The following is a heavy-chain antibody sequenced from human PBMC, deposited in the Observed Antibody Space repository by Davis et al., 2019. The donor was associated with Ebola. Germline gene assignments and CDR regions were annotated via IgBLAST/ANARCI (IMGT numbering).Heavy chain of an antibody. V-gene: IGHV1-46*01. CDR3: ARDILNDFTWKGPFDS. CDR2: INPGGTIGNL. CDR1: GYSFTSHH. J-gene: IGHJ4*02. Sequence: AASVKVSCKTSGYSFTSHHIHWVRQAPGQGLEWMGLINPGGTIGNLNYAQKFEGRVTMTRDTSPSIVYMELSSLRSDDTAIYYCARDILNDFTWKGPFDSWGQGTLVIVSS. D-gene: IGHD3/OR15-3a*01.